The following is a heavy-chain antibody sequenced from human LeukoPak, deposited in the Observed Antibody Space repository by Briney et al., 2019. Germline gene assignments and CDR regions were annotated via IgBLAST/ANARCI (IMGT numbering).Heavy chain of an antibody. D-gene: IGHD2-15*01. CDR2: IYYSGST. CDR1: RGSPCSSY. Sequence: KSSETLSLTRILPRGSPCSSYWRWIPHPPGEGVEWIGHIYYSGSTNYNPSLKSRVTISVDTSKNQFSLKLSSVTAADAAVYYCARHRYCSGGSCYDAFDIWGQGTMVTVSS. J-gene: IGHJ3*02. V-gene: IGHV4-59*08. CDR3: ARHRYCSGGSCYDAFDI.